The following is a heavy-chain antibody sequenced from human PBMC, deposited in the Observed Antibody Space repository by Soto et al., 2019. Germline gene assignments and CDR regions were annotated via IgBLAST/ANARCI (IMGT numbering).Heavy chain of an antibody. CDR3: AREQYSGSYHDAFDI. CDR2: ISSSSSYI. Sequence: PGGSLRLSCAASGFTFSSYSMNWVRQAPGKGLEWVSSISSSSSYIYYADSVKGRFTISRDSAKNSLYLQMNSLRAEDTAVYYCAREQYSGSYHDAFDIWGQGTMVTVSS. J-gene: IGHJ3*02. D-gene: IGHD1-26*01. V-gene: IGHV3-21*01. CDR1: GFTFSSYS.